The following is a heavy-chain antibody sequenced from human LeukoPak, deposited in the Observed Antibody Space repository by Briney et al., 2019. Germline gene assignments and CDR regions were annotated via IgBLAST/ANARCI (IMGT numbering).Heavy chain of an antibody. CDR2: IRYDGSNK. CDR3: AKVGGSSSSPFDY. J-gene: IGHJ4*02. CDR1: GFTFSSYG. V-gene: IGHV3-30*02. D-gene: IGHD6-6*01. Sequence: GGSLRLSCAASGFTFSSYGMHWVRQAPGKGLEWVAFIRYDGSNKYYADSVKGRFTISRDNSKNTLYLQMNSLRAEDTAVYYCAKVGGSSSSPFDYWGQGTLVTVSS.